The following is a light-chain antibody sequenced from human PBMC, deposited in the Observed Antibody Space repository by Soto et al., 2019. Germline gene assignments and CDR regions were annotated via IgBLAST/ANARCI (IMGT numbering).Light chain of an antibody. CDR3: AAWDDRLYIYV. CDR1: SSNIGSNT. V-gene: IGLV1-44*01. Sequence: QSVLTQPPSASGIPGQRVTISCSGSSSNIGSNTVNWYQQLPGTAPKLLIYSNNQRPSGVPDRFSGSTSGTSASLAISGLQSEDEADYYCAAWDDRLYIYVFGTGTKVTVL. J-gene: IGLJ1*01. CDR2: SNN.